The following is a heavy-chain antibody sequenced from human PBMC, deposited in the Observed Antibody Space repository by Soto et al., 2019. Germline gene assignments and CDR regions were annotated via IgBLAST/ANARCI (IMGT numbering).Heavy chain of an antibody. J-gene: IGHJ5*02. D-gene: IGHD3-10*01. CDR2: IKSKTDGGTT. CDR3: TTVTIRTLTHFWFDP. V-gene: IGHV3-15*01. Sequence: GGSLRLSCAASGFTFSNAWMSWVRQAPGKGLEWVGRIKSKTDGGTTDYAAPVKGRFTISRDDSKNTLYLQMNSLKTEDTAVYYCTTVTIRTLTHFWFDPWGQGTLVTVS. CDR1: GFTFSNAW.